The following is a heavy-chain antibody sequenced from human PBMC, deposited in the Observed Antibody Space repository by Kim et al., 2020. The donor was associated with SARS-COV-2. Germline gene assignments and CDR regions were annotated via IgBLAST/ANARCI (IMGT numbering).Heavy chain of an antibody. J-gene: IGHJ3*01. Sequence: SETLSLTCTVSGGSISSYYWNWIRQSPGMGLEWIGYLYYTGRTNYNPALKSRVTISVDTSKNQLSLKLTSVSAADTALYYCARAGNIYGSDAFDVWGQGTMVTVSS. D-gene: IGHD5-18*01. V-gene: IGHV4-59*13. CDR2: LYYTGRT. CDR3: ARAGNIYGSDAFDV. CDR1: GGSISSYY.